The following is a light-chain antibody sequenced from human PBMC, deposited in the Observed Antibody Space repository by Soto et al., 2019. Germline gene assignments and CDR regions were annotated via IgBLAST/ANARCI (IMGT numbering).Light chain of an antibody. CDR2: AAS. CDR1: QGINSY. V-gene: IGKV1-6*01. Sequence: IQLTQSPSSLSASVGDRVTITCRASQGINSYLAWYQQKPGKVPQLLIYAASSLQSGVPSRFSGSGSGTDFTLTISSLQPEDFATYYCLQDYNYPWTFGQGTKVDIK. CDR3: LQDYNYPWT. J-gene: IGKJ1*01.